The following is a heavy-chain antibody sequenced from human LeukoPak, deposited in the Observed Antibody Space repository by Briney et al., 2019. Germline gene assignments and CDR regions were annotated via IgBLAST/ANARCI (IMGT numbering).Heavy chain of an antibody. CDR1: GGSFSGYY. D-gene: IGHD3/OR15-3a*01. CDR3: ARQTGSGLFTLP. CDR2: INHSGST. V-gene: IGHV4-34*01. Sequence: SETLSLTCAVYGGSFSGYYWSWIRQPPGKGLEWIGEINHSGSTNYNPSLKSRVTISIDTSKNQISLRLTSVTATDTAMYYCARQTGSGLFTLPGGQGTLVTVSS. J-gene: IGHJ4*02.